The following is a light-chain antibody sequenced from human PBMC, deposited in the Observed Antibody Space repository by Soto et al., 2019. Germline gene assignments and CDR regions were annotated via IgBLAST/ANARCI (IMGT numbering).Light chain of an antibody. CDR3: QQYGISPFT. CDR1: QNIGTY. Sequence: QMTQSPSSLSASVGDRVTVSCRASQNIGTYLNWYQQKSGKAPEVLISDASNLQSGVPSRFSGSGSGTDFTLTISRLESEDSAVYYCQQYGISPFTFGGGTKVDIK. CDR2: DAS. V-gene: IGKV1-39*01. J-gene: IGKJ4*01.